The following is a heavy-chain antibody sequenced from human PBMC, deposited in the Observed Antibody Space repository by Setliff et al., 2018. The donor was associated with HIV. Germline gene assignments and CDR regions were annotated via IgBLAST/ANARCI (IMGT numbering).Heavy chain of an antibody. D-gene: IGHD5-12*01. CDR1: GYTFPIYW. J-gene: IGHJ4*02. CDR3: ARRDGYNQIGYYFDY. V-gene: IGHV5-51*01. Sequence: GESLKISCKGSGYTFPIYWIGWVRQMPGKGLEWMGIVSPSDSDTRYSPSFQGQVTISADKSISTAYLQWSSLKASDTAMYYCARRDGYNQIGYYFDYWGQGTLVTVSS. CDR2: VSPSDSDT.